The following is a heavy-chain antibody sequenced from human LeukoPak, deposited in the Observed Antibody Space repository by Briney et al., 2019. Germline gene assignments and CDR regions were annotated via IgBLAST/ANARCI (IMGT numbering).Heavy chain of an antibody. D-gene: IGHD6-19*01. CDR3: ARDRQWLATGYYYYYMDV. Sequence: ASVKVSCKASGYTFTSYYMHWVRQAPGQGLEWMGIINPSGGSTSYAQKFQGRVTMTRDMSTSTVYMELSSLRSEDTAVYYCARDRQWLATGYYYYYMDVWGKGTTATVSS. V-gene: IGHV1-46*01. CDR2: INPSGGST. CDR1: GYTFTSYY. J-gene: IGHJ6*03.